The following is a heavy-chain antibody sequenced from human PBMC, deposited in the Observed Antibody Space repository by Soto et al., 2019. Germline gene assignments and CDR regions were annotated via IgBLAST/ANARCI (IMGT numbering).Heavy chain of an antibody. D-gene: IGHD2-8*01. CDR3: TTTKGRLEPPTNDF. J-gene: IGHJ4*02. V-gene: IGHV3-15*01. CDR1: GFTFSNAW. Sequence: EVQLVETGGGLVKPGGSLRLSCAGSGFTFSNAWMSWVRRAPGKGLECVGRIKSDAYGGAIDYAAPVKGKFTISRDDSKNNLFLQMNNLRAEDTAVYSCTTTKGRLEPPTNDFWGQGTPVMVAS. CDR2: IKSDAYGGAI.